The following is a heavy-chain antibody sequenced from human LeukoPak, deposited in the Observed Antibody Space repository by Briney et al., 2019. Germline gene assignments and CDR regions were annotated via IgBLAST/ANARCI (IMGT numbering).Heavy chain of an antibody. Sequence: GGSLRLSCAASGFVFSKYWMHWVRQAPGKGLVWVSRINPEETTINYADSVKARFTTSRDNARNTLYLQMDSLRVEDVGIYYCVRGGLEPFDYWGQGTLVSVSS. CDR1: GFVFSKYW. CDR3: VRGGLEPFDY. CDR2: INPEETTI. J-gene: IGHJ4*02. V-gene: IGHV3-74*01. D-gene: IGHD1-1*01.